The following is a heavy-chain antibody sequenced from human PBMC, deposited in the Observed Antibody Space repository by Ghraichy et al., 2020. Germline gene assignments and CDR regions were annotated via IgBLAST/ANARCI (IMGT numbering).Heavy chain of an antibody. CDR3: ARVGDGSGSYPYYYYYGMDV. CDR2: ISSSGSTI. V-gene: IGHV3-48*03. J-gene: IGHJ6*02. D-gene: IGHD3-10*01. CDR1: GFTFSSYE. Sequence: LSLTCAASGFTFSSYEMNWVRQAPGKGLEWVSYISSSGSTIYYADSVKGRFTISRANAKNSLYLQMNSLRAEETDVYYCARVGDGSGSYPYYYYYGMDVWVQGTTVTGSS.